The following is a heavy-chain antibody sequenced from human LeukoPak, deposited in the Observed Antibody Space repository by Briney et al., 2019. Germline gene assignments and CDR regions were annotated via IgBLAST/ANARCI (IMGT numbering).Heavy chain of an antibody. CDR3: AKLDYYDSH. D-gene: IGHD3-22*01. CDR2: ITGSGAST. CDR1: GFPFSNYW. J-gene: IGHJ4*02. Sequence: GGSLRLSCAASGFPFSNYWMHWVRQAPGKGLEWVSAITGSGASTYYADSVKGRFTISRDNSKNTLYLQMNSLRGDDTAVYYCAKLDYYDSHWGQGTLVTVSS. V-gene: IGHV3-23*01.